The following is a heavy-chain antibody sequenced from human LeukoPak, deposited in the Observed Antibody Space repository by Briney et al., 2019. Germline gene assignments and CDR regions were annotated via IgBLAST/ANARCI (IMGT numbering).Heavy chain of an antibody. J-gene: IGHJ4*02. V-gene: IGHV3-33*01. CDR2: IWYDGSNK. CDR3: ARAGGGKYFDY. D-gene: IGHD2-15*01. CDR1: GFTFSSYG. Sequence: PGGSLRLSCAASGFTFSSYGMHRVRQAPGKGLEWVAVIWYDGSNKYYADSVKGRFTISRDNSKNTLYLQMNSLRAEDTAVYYCARAGGGKYFDYWGQGTLVTVSS.